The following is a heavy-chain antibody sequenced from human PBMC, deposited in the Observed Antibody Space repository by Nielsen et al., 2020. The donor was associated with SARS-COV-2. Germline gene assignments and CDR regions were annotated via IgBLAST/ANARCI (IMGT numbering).Heavy chain of an antibody. V-gene: IGHV3-11*05. D-gene: IGHD1-26*01. CDR2: ISSSSSYT. Sequence: SCAASGFTFSDSYMSWIRQAPGKGLEWISYISSSSSYTNYAESVKGRITIYRDNSKNSMYLQMNSLRAEDTAVYYCAREGVGATRYFDYWGQGTLVTVSS. CDR3: AREGVGATRYFDY. J-gene: IGHJ4*02. CDR1: GFTFSDSY.